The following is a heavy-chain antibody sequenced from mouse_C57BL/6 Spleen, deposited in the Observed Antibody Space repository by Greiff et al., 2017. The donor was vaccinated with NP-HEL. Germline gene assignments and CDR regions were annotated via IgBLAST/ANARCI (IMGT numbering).Heavy chain of an antibody. V-gene: IGHV1-15*01. CDR1: GYTFTDYE. J-gene: IGHJ1*03. Sequence: QVQLQQSGAELVRPGASVTLSCKASGYTFTDYEMHWVKQTPVHGLEWIGAIDPETGGTAYNQKFKGKAILTADKSSSTAYMELRSLTSEDSAVYYCTRREYDGYSYWYFDVWGTGTTVTVSS. CDR3: TRREYDGYSYWYFDV. CDR2: IDPETGGT. D-gene: IGHD2-3*01.